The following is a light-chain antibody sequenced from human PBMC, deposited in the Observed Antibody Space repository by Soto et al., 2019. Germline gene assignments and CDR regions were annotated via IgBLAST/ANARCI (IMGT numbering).Light chain of an antibody. CDR2: LTGDGSH. CDR3: QTWDTGIRV. V-gene: IGLV4-69*01. Sequence: QPVLTQSPSASASLGASVKLTCTLSSGHSNYAIAWHQQQPEKGPRYLMKLTGDGSHIKGDGIPDRFSGSSSGAERYLTISSLQSEDEADYYCQTWDTGIRVFGGGTKVTVI. CDR1: SGHSNYA. J-gene: IGLJ2*01.